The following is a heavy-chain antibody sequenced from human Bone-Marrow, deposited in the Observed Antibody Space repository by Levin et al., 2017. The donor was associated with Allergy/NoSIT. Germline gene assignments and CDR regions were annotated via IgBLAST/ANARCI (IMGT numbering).Heavy chain of an antibody. CDR1: GFTFGDCA. Sequence: GGSLRLSCAASGFTFGDCAMHWVRQAPGKGLEWVSSISWNSGSIVYADSVKGRFTISRDNAKNSLFLQMNSLRAEDTALYYCAKDMGYYDSSGTGGPIDIWGQGTMVTVS. D-gene: IGHD3-22*01. J-gene: IGHJ3*02. CDR2: ISWNSGSI. CDR3: AKDMGYYDSSGTGGPIDI. V-gene: IGHV3-9*01.